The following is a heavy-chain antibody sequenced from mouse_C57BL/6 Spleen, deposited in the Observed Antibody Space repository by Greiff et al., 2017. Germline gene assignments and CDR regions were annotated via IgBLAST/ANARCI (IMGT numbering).Heavy chain of an antibody. J-gene: IGHJ3*01. CDR2: IRLKSDNYAT. V-gene: IGHV6-3*01. CDR3: TGAGSIWFAY. Sequence: EVKLEESGGGLVQPGGSMKLSCVASGFTFSNYWMNWVRQSPEKGLEWVAQIRLKSDNYATHYAECVKGRFTISRDDYKSSVYLQMNNLRAEDTGIYYCTGAGSIWFAYWGQGALVTVSA. CDR1: GFTFSNYW. D-gene: IGHD1-1*01.